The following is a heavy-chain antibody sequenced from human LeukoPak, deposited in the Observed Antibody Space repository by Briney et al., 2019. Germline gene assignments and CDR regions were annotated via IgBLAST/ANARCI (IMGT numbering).Heavy chain of an antibody. CDR2: VFDSGRT. V-gene: IGHV4-59*11. CDR3: TTIKRGNIFGYFDF. Sequence: SETLSLTCTVSGGSMSTHHWNWIRQTPGKGLEWIGYVFDSGRTKENPSLKSRVTLSADTSKNQLSLRLSSVTAADTAVYYCTTIKRGNIFGYFDFWGQGILVTVSS. J-gene: IGHJ4*02. CDR1: GGSMSTHH. D-gene: IGHD5-18*01.